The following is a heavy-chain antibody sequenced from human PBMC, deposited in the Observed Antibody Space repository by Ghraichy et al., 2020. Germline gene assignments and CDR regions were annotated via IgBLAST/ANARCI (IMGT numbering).Heavy chain of an antibody. Sequence: SETLSLTCTVSGGSISSYYWSWIRQPPGKGLEWIGYIYYSGSTNYNPSLKSRVTISVDTSKNQFSLKLSSVTAADTAVYYCARHLRVMGGWSYTIFGVVPPDGWFDPWGQGTLVTVSS. CDR3: ARHLRVMGGWSYTIFGVVPPDGWFDP. CDR1: GGSISSYY. V-gene: IGHV4-59*08. J-gene: IGHJ5*02. CDR2: IYYSGST. D-gene: IGHD3-3*01.